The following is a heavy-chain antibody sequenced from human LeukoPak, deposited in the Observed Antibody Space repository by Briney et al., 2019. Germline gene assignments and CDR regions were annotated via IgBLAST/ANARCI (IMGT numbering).Heavy chain of an antibody. CDR1: GFTFSNYA. Sequence: PGRSLRLSCAASGFTFSNYAMHWVRQAPGKGLEWVAVISYDGSNKYYADSVKGRFTISRDSSKNALYLQMNSLRAEDTAVYYCARDATSYDFWSGYSGYWGQGTLVTVSS. D-gene: IGHD3-3*01. CDR2: ISYDGSNK. J-gene: IGHJ4*02. V-gene: IGHV3-30-3*01. CDR3: ARDATSYDFWSGYSGY.